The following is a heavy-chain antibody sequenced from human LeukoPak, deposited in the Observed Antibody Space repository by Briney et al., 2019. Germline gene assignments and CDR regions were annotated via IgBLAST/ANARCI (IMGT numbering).Heavy chain of an antibody. D-gene: IGHD2-21*01. V-gene: IGHV3-7*01. CDR2: IKRDGSAI. CDR1: GFIFSKYW. J-gene: IGHJ3*02. CDR3: ARDFNPSCGDNCYIDAFDI. Sequence: GGSLRLSCEASGFIFSKYWMTWVGQAPGKGLEWVANIKRDGSAIHYVDSVKGRFTISRDNAKNSLYLQMDSLRAEDTAVYYCARDFNPSCGDNCYIDAFDIWGQGTMVTVSS.